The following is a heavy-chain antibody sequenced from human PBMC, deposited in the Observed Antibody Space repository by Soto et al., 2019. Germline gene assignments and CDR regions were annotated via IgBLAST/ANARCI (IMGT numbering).Heavy chain of an antibody. J-gene: IGHJ4*01. D-gene: IGHD1-1*01. CDR1: GFTFSSYA. CDR3: ASQTDPEPYYFDY. V-gene: IGHV3-23*01. Sequence: PGGSLRLSCAAYGFTFSSYAMSWVRQAPGKGLEWVSAISGSGGSTYYADSVKGRFTISRDNSKNTLYLQMNSLRAEDTAVYYCASQTDPEPYYFDYCGHVPLFTVSS. CDR2: ISGSGGST.